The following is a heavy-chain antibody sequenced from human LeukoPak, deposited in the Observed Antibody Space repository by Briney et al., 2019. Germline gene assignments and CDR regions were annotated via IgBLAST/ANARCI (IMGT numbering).Heavy chain of an antibody. D-gene: IGHD3-22*01. CDR2: INTDGGSL. J-gene: IGHJ4*02. V-gene: IGHV3-74*01. Sequence: GGSLRLSCAASGFTFSSYWMYWVRQAPGKGPVWVARINTDGGSLNYADSVKGRFTISRDNAKNTLYLQMNSLGAEDTAVYYCARRINYYDSSGYYYVRYFDSWGQGTLVAVSS. CDR3: ARRINYYDSSGYYYVRYFDS. CDR1: GFTFSSYW.